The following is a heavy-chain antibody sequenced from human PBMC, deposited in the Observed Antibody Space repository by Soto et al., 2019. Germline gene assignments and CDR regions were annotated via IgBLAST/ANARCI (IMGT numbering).Heavy chain of an antibody. D-gene: IGHD1-7*01. J-gene: IGHJ3*02. CDR2: ISSSSYI. CDR1: GFTFSSYS. CDR3: ARRTGTTVSVAFDI. Sequence: GGHLRLSCASSGFTFSSYSMIWVRQAPGKGLEWVSSISSSSYIYYADSVKGRFTISRVNAKISLYLQMNSLRAEDTAVYYCARRTGTTVSVAFDIWGQGTMVTVSS. V-gene: IGHV3-21*01.